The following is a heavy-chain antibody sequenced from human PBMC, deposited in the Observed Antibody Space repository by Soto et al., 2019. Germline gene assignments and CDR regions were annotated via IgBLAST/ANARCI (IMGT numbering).Heavy chain of an antibody. V-gene: IGHV3-30-3*01. J-gene: IGHJ4*02. CDR3: AREHYDFWSGYYYFDY. Sequence: GGSLRLSCAASGFTFSSYAMHWVRQAPGKGLEWVAVISYDGSNKYYADSVKGRFTISRDNSKNTLYLQMNSLRAEDTAVYYCAREHYDFWSGYYYFDYWGQGTLVTVS. CDR1: GFTFSSYA. D-gene: IGHD3-3*01. CDR2: ISYDGSNK.